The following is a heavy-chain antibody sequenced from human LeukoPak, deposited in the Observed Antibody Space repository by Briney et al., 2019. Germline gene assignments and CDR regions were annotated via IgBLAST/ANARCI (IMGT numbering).Heavy chain of an antibody. CDR1: GGSISSSNW. CDR3: ASYDFWSGYPPDY. CDR2: IYHSGST. D-gene: IGHD3-3*01. Sequence: SGTLSLTCAVSGGSISSSNWWSWVRQPPGKGLEWIGEIYHSGSTNYNPSLKSRVTISVDTSKNQFSLKLSSVTAADTAVYYCASYDFWSGYPPDYWGQGTLVTVSS. V-gene: IGHV4-4*02. J-gene: IGHJ4*02.